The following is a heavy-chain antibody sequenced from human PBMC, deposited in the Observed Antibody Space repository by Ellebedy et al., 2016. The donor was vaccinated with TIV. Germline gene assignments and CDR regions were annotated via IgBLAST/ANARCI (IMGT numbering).Heavy chain of an antibody. CDR2: IDPSDSYT. J-gene: IGHJ3*02. Sequence: GESLKISCKGSGYSFTSYWISWVRQMPGKGLEWMGRIDPSDSYTNYSPSFQGHVTISADKSINTAYLQWSSLEAPDTAMYFCARSKSDYSYRGRDAFDIWGQGTMVTVSS. CDR3: ARSKSDYSYRGRDAFDI. CDR1: GYSFTSYW. D-gene: IGHD4-11*01. V-gene: IGHV5-10-1*01.